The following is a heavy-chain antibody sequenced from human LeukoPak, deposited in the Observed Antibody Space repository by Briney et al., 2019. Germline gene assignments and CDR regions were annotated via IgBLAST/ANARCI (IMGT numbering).Heavy chain of an antibody. Sequence: PGRSLGLSCAASGFTFSSYAMHWVRQAPGKGLEWVAVISYDGSNKYYADSVKGRFTISRDNSKNTVYLQMNSLRAEDTALYYCVRAYTTSGTYSEPWGQGTLVTVSS. CDR3: VRAYTTSGTYSEP. D-gene: IGHD1-1*01. V-gene: IGHV3-30-3*01. CDR1: GFTFSSYA. J-gene: IGHJ4*02. CDR2: ISYDGSNK.